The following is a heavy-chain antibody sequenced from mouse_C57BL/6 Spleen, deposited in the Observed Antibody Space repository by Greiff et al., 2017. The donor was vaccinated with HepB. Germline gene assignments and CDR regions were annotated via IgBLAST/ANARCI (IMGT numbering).Heavy chain of an antibody. Sequence: QVQLQQSGAELARPGASVKLSCKASGYTFTSYGISWVKQRTGQGLEWIGEIYPRSGNTYYNEKFKGKATLTADKSSSTAYMELRSLTSEDSAVYFCARWGYGSSPNPSWFAYWGQGTLVTVSA. CDR1: GYTFTSYG. V-gene: IGHV1-81*01. J-gene: IGHJ3*01. CDR3: ARWGYGSSPNPSWFAY. CDR2: IYPRSGNT. D-gene: IGHD1-1*01.